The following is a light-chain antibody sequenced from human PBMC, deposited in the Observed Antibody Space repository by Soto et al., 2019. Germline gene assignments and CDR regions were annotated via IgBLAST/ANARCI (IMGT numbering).Light chain of an antibody. CDR1: SGHSSYI. CDR3: ETWDSNTRV. J-gene: IGLJ1*01. CDR2: LEGSGSY. V-gene: IGLV4-60*02. Sequence: QSVLTQSSSASASLGSSVKLTCTLSSGHSSYIIAWHQQQPGKAPRYLMKLEGSGSYNKGSGVPDRFSGSTSGADRYITISILQFEDEADYYCETWDSNTRVFGTGTKLTVL.